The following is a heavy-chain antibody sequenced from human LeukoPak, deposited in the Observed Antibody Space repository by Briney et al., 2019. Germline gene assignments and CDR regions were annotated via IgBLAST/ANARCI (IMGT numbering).Heavy chain of an antibody. CDR2: IKSIPDRKRKTTGETT. V-gene: IGHV3-15*01. Sequence: GGSLRLSCTASGFTFSDAWMTCVRQAPGKGLEWVGRIKSIPDRKRKTTGETTDYAAPVQGRFSISRDDLKNILYLQMNSLKTEDTAVYYCSTVVCGGWYRGYWGQGTLVTVSS. D-gene: IGHD6-19*01. CDR3: STVVCGGWYRGY. J-gene: IGHJ4*02. CDR1: GFTFSDAW.